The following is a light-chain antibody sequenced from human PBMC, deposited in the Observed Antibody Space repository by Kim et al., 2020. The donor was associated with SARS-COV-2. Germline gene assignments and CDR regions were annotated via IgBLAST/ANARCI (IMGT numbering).Light chain of an antibody. CDR2: EGS. CDR3: QQYDNLPPYT. Sequence: ASGGNRVTITWQGKQDISNYFNWEQQKPGKAPKALNYEGSNLETGVPTRVSGRGSGAEFTFNNSRLQPEDIATYYCQQYDNLPPYTFGQGTKLEI. V-gene: IGKV1-33*01. CDR1: QDISNY. J-gene: IGKJ2*01.